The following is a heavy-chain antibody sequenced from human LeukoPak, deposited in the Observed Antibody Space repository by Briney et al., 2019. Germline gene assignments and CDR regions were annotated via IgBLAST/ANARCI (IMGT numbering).Heavy chain of an antibody. V-gene: IGHV1-69*13. D-gene: IGHD3-22*01. CDR1: GYTFTSYA. CDR3: AFTYYYDSSADY. CDR2: IIPIFGTA. Sequence: ASVKVSCKASGYTFTSYAMNWVRQAPGQGLEWMGGIIPIFGTANYAQKFQGRVTITADESTSTAYMELSSLRSEDTAVYYCAFTYYYDSSADYWGQGTLVTVSS. J-gene: IGHJ4*02.